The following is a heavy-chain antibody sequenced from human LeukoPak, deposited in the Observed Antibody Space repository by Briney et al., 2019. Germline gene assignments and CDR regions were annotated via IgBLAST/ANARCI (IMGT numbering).Heavy chain of an antibody. D-gene: IGHD1-14*01. CDR3: ARTGRRGYFDF. V-gene: IGHV4-59*01. Sequence: PSETLSLTCNVSGASISDYYWSWVRQSPEKGLEWIASLLYSGSTHYNPSLRSRVAISGDTSNNQFSLILTSVTTTDTTVHYCARTGRRGYFDFWGRGTLVTVSS. CDR2: LLYSGST. CDR1: GASISDYY. J-gene: IGHJ2*01.